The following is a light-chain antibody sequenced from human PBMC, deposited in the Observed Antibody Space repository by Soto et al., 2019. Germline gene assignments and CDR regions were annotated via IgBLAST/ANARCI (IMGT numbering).Light chain of an antibody. V-gene: IGKV3-20*01. CDR2: GAS. Sequence: EIGLTQSPGTLSLSPGERATLSCWASESVSNNYLAWCQRKPGQAPRLLIYGASYRAPDIPYRFSGSGSGTDFTLTIARLEAEDFAVYICQQYGSTPPTFGLGTKVEI. J-gene: IGKJ1*01. CDR1: ESVSNNY. CDR3: QQYGSTPPT.